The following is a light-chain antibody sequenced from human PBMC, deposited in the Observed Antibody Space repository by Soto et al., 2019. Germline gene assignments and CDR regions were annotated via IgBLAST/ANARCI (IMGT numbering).Light chain of an antibody. Sequence: EIVLTQSPGTLSLSPGERATLSCRASQSIYINYLAWYQHKPGQAPRLLISGASTRATGIPDRFSGSGSGTDFTLTISRLDPEDFALYFCQQYGISPYTFGQGTNVEIK. CDR2: GAS. CDR3: QQYGISPYT. J-gene: IGKJ2*01. V-gene: IGKV3-20*01. CDR1: QSIYINY.